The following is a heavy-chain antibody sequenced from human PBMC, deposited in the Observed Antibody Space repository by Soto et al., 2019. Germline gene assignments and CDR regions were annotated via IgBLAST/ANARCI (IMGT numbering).Heavy chain of an antibody. D-gene: IGHD3-3*01. V-gene: IGHV4-30-4*01. CDR3: ARELIYDFWSGSVGGAFDI. CDR1: GGSISSGDYS. CDR2: IYYSGST. J-gene: IGHJ3*02. Sequence: QVQLQESGPGLVKPSQTLSLTCTVSGGSISSGDYSWSWIRQPPGKGLEWIGYIYYSGSTYYNPSLKSRVTISVDTSKNQFSLKLSSVTAADTAVYYCARELIYDFWSGSVGGAFDIWGQGTMVTVSS.